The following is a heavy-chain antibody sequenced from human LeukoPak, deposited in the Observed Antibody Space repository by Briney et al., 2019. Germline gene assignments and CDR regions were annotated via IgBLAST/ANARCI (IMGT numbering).Heavy chain of an antibody. CDR1: GFTFSAYG. D-gene: IGHD6-13*01. CDR2: ISGSGGST. Sequence: GGSLRLSCAASGFTFSAYGMSWFRQAPGKGLEWVSAISGSGGSTYYADSVKGRFTISRDNSKNTLYLQMNGLRAEDTAVYYCAKESVRSSWYGDDYWGQGTLVTVSS. J-gene: IGHJ4*02. CDR3: AKESVRSSWYGDDY. V-gene: IGHV3-23*01.